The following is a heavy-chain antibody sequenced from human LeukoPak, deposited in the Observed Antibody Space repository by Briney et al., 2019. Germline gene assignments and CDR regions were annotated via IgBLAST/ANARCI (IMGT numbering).Heavy chain of an antibody. CDR1: GFTFSSYW. J-gene: IGHJ5*02. D-gene: IGHD2-2*01. CDR2: INSGGSST. Sequence: GGSLRLSCAASGFTFSSYWMHWVRQAPGKGLVWVSRINSGGSSTSYADSVKGRFTISRDNDKNTLYLQMNRLRSEETAVYYSARALCSSTSCPLWQDWFDPWGQGTLVTVSS. V-gene: IGHV3-74*01. CDR3: ARALCSSTSCPLWQDWFDP.